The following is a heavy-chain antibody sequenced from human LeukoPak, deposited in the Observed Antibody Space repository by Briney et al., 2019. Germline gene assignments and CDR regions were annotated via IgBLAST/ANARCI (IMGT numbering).Heavy chain of an antibody. CDR1: GFTFSSYG. Sequence: GGSLRLSCAASGFTFSSYGMHWVRQAPGKGLEWVAVIWYDGGNKYYADSVKGRFTISRDNSKNTLYLQMNSLRAEDTAVYYCARDRGNGGNSFDYWGQGTLVTVSS. J-gene: IGHJ4*02. D-gene: IGHD4-23*01. CDR2: IWYDGGNK. V-gene: IGHV3-33*01. CDR3: ARDRGNGGNSFDY.